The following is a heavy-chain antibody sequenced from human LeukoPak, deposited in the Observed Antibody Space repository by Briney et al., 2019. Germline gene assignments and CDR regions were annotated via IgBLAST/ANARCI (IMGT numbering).Heavy chain of an antibody. V-gene: IGHV1-2*02. CDR1: GYTLTGYY. Sequence: ASVKVSCKASGYTLTGYYMHWVRQAPGQGLEWMGWINPNSGGTNYAQKFQGRVTMTRDTSISTAYMELSRLRSDDTAVYYCARVPFLGYCSGGSCYQYYFDYWGQGTLVTVSS. J-gene: IGHJ4*02. D-gene: IGHD2-15*01. CDR2: INPNSGGT. CDR3: ARVPFLGYCSGGSCYQYYFDY.